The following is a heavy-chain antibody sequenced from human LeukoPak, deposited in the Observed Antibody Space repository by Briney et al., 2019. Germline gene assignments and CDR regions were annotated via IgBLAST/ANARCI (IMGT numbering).Heavy chain of an antibody. J-gene: IGHJ4*02. V-gene: IGHV4-4*07. CDR2: IYTSGST. CDR1: GGSISSYY. Sequence: SETLSLTCTVSGGSISSYYWSWIRQPAGKGLDWIGRIYTSGSTDYNPSLKSRVTMSVDTSKNQFSLKLSSVTAADTAVYYCARVAGWYSSGWYFDYWGQGALVTVSS. CDR3: ARVAGWYSSGWYFDY. D-gene: IGHD5-18*01.